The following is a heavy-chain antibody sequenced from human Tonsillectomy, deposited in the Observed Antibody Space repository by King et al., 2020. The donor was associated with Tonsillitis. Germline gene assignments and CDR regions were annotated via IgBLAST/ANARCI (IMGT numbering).Heavy chain of an antibody. Sequence: QLVQSGAEVKKPGSSVKVSCKASGGTFSSYAISWVRQAPGQGLEWMGGIIPIFGTANYAQKFQGRVTITADESTSTAYMELSSLRSEDTAVYYCARSPGPDYYDSSGYNYWYFDLWGRGTLVTVSS. CDR2: IIPIFGTA. V-gene: IGHV1-69*01. CDR1: GGTFSSYA. J-gene: IGHJ2*01. CDR3: ARSPGPDYYDSSGYNYWYFDL. D-gene: IGHD3-22*01.